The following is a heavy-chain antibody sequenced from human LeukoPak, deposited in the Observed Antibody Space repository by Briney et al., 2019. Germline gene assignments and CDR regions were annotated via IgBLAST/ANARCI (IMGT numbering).Heavy chain of an antibody. J-gene: IGHJ4*02. D-gene: IGHD3-22*01. CDR2: INHSGST. CDR3: ARASYYYDSSGYYAFDY. V-gene: IGHV4-34*01. Sequence: SETLSPTCAIYGGSFSGYYWSWIRQPPGKGLEWIGEINHSGSTNYNPSLKSRVTISVDTSKNQFSLKLSSVTAADTAVYYCARASYYYDSSGYYAFDYWGQGTLVTVSS. CDR1: GGSFSGYY.